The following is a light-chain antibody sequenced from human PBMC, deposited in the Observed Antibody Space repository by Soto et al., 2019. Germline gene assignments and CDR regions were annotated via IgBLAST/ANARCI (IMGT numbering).Light chain of an antibody. Sequence: DIQMTQFPSSLSASVGDRVTITCRASQGIRDDLGWYQQKPGKAPKRLNYAASSLQSGVPSRFSGSGSGTEFTLAIRSLQPEDSATFYCLQHRTYPLTFPQGTKVEIK. J-gene: IGKJ1*01. CDR2: AAS. CDR1: QGIRDD. V-gene: IGKV1-17*01. CDR3: LQHRTYPLT.